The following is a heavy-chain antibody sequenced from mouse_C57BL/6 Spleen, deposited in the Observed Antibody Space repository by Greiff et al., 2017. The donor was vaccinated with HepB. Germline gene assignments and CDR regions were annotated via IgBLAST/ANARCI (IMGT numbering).Heavy chain of an antibody. CDR3: ARGGFITTVVPFGY. J-gene: IGHJ2*01. V-gene: IGHV1-61*01. Sequence: VQLQQPGAELVRPGSSVKLSCKASGYTFTSYWMDWVKQRPGQGLEWIGNIYPSDSETHYNQKFKDKATLTVDKSSSTAYMQLSSLTSEDSAVYYCARGGFITTVVPFGYWGQGTTPTVSS. CDR2: IYPSDSET. CDR1: GYTFTSYW. D-gene: IGHD1-1*01.